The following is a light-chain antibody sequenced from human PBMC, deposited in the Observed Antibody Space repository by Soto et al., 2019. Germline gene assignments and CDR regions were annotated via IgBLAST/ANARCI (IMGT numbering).Light chain of an antibody. CDR2: DVS. CDR3: CSYAGSYTWV. Sequence: QSALTQPRSVSGSPGQSVTISCTGTSSDVGAYNYVSWFQQHPGKAPKLMIYDVSKRPSGVPDRFSGSKSDNTASLTISGLQAEDEADYYCCSYAGSYTWVFGGGTQLTVL. J-gene: IGLJ7*01. CDR1: SSDVGAYNY. V-gene: IGLV2-11*01.